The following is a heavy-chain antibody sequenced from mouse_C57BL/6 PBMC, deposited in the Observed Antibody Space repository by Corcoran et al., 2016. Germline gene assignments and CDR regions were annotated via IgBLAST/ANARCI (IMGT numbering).Heavy chain of an antibody. CDR1: GYTFTDYY. CDR3: ARCVSYDYDVGFDY. Sequence: QVQLKQSGAELVRPGASVKLSCKASGYTFTDYYINWVKQRPGQGLEWIARIYPGSGNTYYNEKFKGKATLTAEKSSSTAYMQLSSLTSEDSAVYFCARCVSYDYDVGFDYWGQGTTLTVSS. V-gene: IGHV1-76*01. CDR2: IYPGSGNT. J-gene: IGHJ2*01. D-gene: IGHD2-4*01.